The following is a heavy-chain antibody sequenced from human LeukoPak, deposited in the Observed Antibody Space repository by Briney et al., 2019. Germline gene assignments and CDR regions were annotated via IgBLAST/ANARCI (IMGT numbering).Heavy chain of an antibody. V-gene: IGHV1-2*02. CDR1: GYTFTGYY. CDR3: AREWDSSSWYDY. J-gene: IGHJ4*02. CDR2: INPNSGGT. Sequence: ASVKVSCKASGYTFTGYYMHWVRQAPGQGLEWMGWINPNSGGTSYAQKFQGRVTLTSDTSISTVYMELSGLRSDDTAVYYCAREWDSSSWYDYWGQGSLVTVSS. D-gene: IGHD6-13*01.